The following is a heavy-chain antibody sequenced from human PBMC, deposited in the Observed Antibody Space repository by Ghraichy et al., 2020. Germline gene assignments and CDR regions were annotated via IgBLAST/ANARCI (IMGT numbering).Heavy chain of an antibody. CDR1: GGSISSSSYY. D-gene: IGHD3-22*01. V-gene: IGHV4-39*01. Sequence: SETLSLTCTVSGGSISSSSYYWGWIRQPPGKGLEWIGSIYYSGSTYYNPSLKSRVTISVDTSKNQFSLKLSSVTAADTAVYYCARHRSNYYDSSGYYSPRYFDYWGQGTLVTVSS. CDR2: IYYSGST. J-gene: IGHJ4*02. CDR3: ARHRSNYYDSSGYYSPRYFDY.